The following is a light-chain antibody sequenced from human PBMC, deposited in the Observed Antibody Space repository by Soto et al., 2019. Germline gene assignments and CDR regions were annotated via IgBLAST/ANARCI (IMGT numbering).Light chain of an antibody. V-gene: IGLV2-14*01. CDR3: SSYTTSYFYV. Sequence: QSALTQPASVSGSPGKSITISCTGSGRDIGAYDYVSWYQQHPGKAPKLLIYGVKNRPSGVSYRFSASKSAFTASLTISGLQAEDEAHYYCSSYTTSYFYVFGPGTKLTVL. CDR1: GRDIGAYDY. CDR2: GVK. J-gene: IGLJ1*01.